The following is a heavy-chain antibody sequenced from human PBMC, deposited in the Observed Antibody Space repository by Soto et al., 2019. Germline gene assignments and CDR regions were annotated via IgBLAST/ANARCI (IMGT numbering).Heavy chain of an antibody. CDR1: GGSFSGYY. V-gene: IGHV4-34*01. D-gene: IGHD3-16*01. J-gene: IGHJ4*02. CDR2: INHSGST. Sequence: QVQLQQWGAGLLKPSETLSLTCAVYGGSFSGYYWSWIRQPPGKGLEWIGEINHSGSTNYNPSLKSRVTISVDTSKNQFSLKLSSGTAADTTVYYCATGGGRRLNYWGQGTLVTVSS. CDR3: ATGGGRRLNY.